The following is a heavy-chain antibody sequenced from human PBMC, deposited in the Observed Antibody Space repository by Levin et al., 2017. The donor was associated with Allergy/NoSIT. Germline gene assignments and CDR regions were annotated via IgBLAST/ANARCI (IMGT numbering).Heavy chain of an antibody. V-gene: IGHV1-18*01. J-gene: IGHJ3*02. CDR3: ARDTRPFIAAAGTNAFDI. CDR2: ISAYNGNT. CDR1: GYTFTSYG. Sequence: ASVKVSCKASGYTFTSYGISWVRQAPGQGLEWMGWISAYNGNTNYAQKLQGRVTMTTDTSTSTAYMELRSLRSDDTAVYYCARDTRPFIAAAGTNAFDIWGQGTMVTVSS. D-gene: IGHD6-13*01.